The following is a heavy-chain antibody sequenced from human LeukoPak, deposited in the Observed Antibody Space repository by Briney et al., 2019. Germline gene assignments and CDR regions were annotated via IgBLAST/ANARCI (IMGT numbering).Heavy chain of an antibody. CDR1: GYTFTGYY. CDR2: INPNSGGT. CDR3: ARGQEMGSGWYLGY. V-gene: IGHV1-2*04. Sequence: GASVKVSCKASGYTFTGYYMHWVRQAPGQGLEWMGWINPNSGGTNYAQKFQGWVTMIRDTSISTAYMELSRLRSDDTAVYYCARGQEMGSGWYLGYWGQGTLVTVSS. J-gene: IGHJ4*02. D-gene: IGHD6-19*01.